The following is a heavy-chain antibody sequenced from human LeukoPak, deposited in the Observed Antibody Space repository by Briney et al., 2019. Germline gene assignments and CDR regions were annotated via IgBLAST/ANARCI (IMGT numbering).Heavy chain of an antibody. Sequence: SVKVSCKSSGYTFTYRYLHWVRQAPGQALEWMGWITPFNGDTDYAQRFQDRVTITSDRSMTTVYMELSSLRSEDTAMFYCARSRGYYDSSGYPDNAFDIWGQGTMVTVSS. J-gene: IGHJ3*02. CDR1: GYTFTYRY. V-gene: IGHV1-45*02. D-gene: IGHD3-22*01. CDR3: ARSRGYYDSSGYPDNAFDI. CDR2: ITPFNGDT.